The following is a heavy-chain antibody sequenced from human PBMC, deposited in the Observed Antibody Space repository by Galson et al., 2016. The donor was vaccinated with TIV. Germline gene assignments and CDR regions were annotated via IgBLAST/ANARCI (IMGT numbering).Heavy chain of an antibody. D-gene: IGHD6-19*01. Sequence: SETLSLTCSVSGGSISSSGYFWGWIRQPPGKGLEWIGSIDYTGTTYYNPSFTSRVTISIDTSKNEFSLKLSSVTAADTAMYYCARHVGQWMGYFDYWGQGTLVTVSS. V-gene: IGHV4-39*01. CDR2: IDYTGTT. CDR1: GGSISSSGYF. CDR3: ARHVGQWMGYFDY. J-gene: IGHJ4*02.